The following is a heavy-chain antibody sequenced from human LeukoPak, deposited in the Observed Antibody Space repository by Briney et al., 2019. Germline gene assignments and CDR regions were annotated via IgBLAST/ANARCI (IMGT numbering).Heavy chain of an antibody. J-gene: IGHJ4*02. D-gene: IGHD3/OR15-3a*01. CDR1: GFTFNSAW. Sequence: PGGSPRLSCAASGFTFNSAWMSWVRQAPGKGLEWVGRIKSKTEGGTRDFAAPVKGRFIISRDDSKNILYLQMSNLKTEDTAVYYCATGTGRSDFDYWGQGTLVTVSS. V-gene: IGHV3-15*01. CDR3: ATGTGRSDFDY. CDR2: IKSKTEGGTR.